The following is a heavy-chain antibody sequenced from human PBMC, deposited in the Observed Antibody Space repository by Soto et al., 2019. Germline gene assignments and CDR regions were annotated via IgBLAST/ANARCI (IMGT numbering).Heavy chain of an antibody. V-gene: IGHV3-30-3*01. CDR3: AREGEQQQLVPAFDY. D-gene: IGHD6-13*01. CDR1: GFTFSSYA. CDR2: ISYAGSNK. Sequence: QVQLVESGGGVVQPGRALRLSCAASGFTFSSYAMHWVRQAPGKGLEWVAVISYAGSNKYYADSVKGRFTISRDNSKNTLYLQMNSLRAEDTAVYYCAREGEQQQLVPAFDYWGQGTLVTVSS. J-gene: IGHJ4*02.